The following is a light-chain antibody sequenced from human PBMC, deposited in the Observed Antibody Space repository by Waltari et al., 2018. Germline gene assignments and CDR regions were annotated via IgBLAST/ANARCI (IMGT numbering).Light chain of an antibody. Sequence: QSALTQPASVSGSPGQSITISCTGTSSDVDAYNYVSWYQQHPGKVPKVMIYDVNKRPSGVSNRFSGSKSGNTVSLTISGLQSEDEADYYCSSFTSRRTLVFGGGTKLTVL. CDR3: SSFTSRRTLV. CDR2: DVN. V-gene: IGLV2-14*01. CDR1: SSDVDAYNY. J-gene: IGLJ2*01.